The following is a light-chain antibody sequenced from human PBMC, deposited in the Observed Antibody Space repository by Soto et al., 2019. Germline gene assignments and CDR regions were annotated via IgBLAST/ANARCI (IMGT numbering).Light chain of an antibody. CDR3: CSYAGSRV. V-gene: IGLV2-23*01. Sequence: QSVLTQPASVSGSPGQSITISCTGTSSDVGSYNHVSWYQQHPGKAPKLMIYEGSKRPSGVSNRFSGSKSGNTASLTISELQAEDEADYYCCSYAGSRVFGGGTKVTVL. J-gene: IGLJ3*02. CDR2: EGS. CDR1: SSDVGSYNH.